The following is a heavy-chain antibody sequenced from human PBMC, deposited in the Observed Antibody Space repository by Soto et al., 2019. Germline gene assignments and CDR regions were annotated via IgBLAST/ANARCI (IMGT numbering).Heavy chain of an antibody. CDR3: ARDWVRWEPKPVGGY. Sequence: QVQLVQSGAEVKKPGALVKVSCKASGYTFTSYGISWVRQAPGQGLEWMGWISAYNGNTNYAQKLQGRVTMTTDTSTSTAYMELRSLRSDDTAVYYCARDWVRWEPKPVGGYWGQGTLVTVSS. CDR2: ISAYNGNT. D-gene: IGHD1-26*01. CDR1: GYTFTSYG. J-gene: IGHJ4*02. V-gene: IGHV1-18*01.